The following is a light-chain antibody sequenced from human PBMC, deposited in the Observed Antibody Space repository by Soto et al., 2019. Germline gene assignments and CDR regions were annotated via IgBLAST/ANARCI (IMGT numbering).Light chain of an antibody. Sequence: QSALTQPASVSGSPGQSITISCTGTSSDVGSYNLVSWYRQHPGTAPKLMIYEGSKRPSGVYDRFSGSKSGNTASLTVSGLQAEDEADYYCCSFVDSSTYVFGTGTKLTVL. CDR1: SSDVGSYNL. V-gene: IGLV2-23*01. CDR3: CSFVDSSTYV. J-gene: IGLJ1*01. CDR2: EGS.